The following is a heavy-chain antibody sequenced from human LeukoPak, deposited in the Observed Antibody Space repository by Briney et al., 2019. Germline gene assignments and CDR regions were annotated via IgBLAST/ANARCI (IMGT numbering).Heavy chain of an antibody. V-gene: IGHV3-30-3*01. D-gene: IGHD5-12*01. J-gene: IGHJ3*02. CDR3: ARGKGGDGYNSAFDI. CDR1: GFTFSSCA. Sequence: GGSLRLSCAASGFTFSSCAMPWVRQAPGKGLEWVAVISYDGSNKYYADSVKGRFTISRDNSKNTLYLQMNSLRAEDTAVYYCARGKGGDGYNSAFDIWGQGTTVTVSS. CDR2: ISYDGSNK.